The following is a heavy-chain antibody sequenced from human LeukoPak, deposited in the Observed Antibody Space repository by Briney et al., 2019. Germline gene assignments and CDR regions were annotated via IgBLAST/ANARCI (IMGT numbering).Heavy chain of an antibody. J-gene: IGHJ6*03. D-gene: IGHD3-10*01. CDR1: GFTFSSYG. CDR2: IRYDGSNK. V-gene: IGHV3-30*02. CDR3: AKDYYGSGSYYNSRPYYYYYMDV. Sequence: GGSLRLSCAASGFTFSSYGMHWVRQAPGKGLEWVAFIRYDGSNKYYADSVKGRFTISRDNSKNTLYLQMNSLRAEDTAVYYCAKDYYGSGSYYNSRPYYYYYMDVWGKGTTVTISS.